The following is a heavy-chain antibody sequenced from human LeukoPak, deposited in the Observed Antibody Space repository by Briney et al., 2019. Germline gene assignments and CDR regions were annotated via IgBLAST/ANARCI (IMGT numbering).Heavy chain of an antibody. V-gene: IGHV3-15*01. CDR3: TTDRYGLNAFDI. D-gene: IGHD5-18*01. Sequence: GGSLGLSCAASAFTFSDAWMSWVRQAPGKGLEWVGRIKSNIDGGTTDYAAPVKGRFSISRDDSKNTLYLQMNSLKTEDTAVYYCTTDRYGLNAFDIWGQGTMVTVSS. CDR2: IKSNIDGGTT. CDR1: AFTFSDAW. J-gene: IGHJ3*02.